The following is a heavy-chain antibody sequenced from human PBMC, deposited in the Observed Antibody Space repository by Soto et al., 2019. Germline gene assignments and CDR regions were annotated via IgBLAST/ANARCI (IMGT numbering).Heavy chain of an antibody. J-gene: IGHJ5*02. CDR3: ARGSHLRQLWLRVNWFDP. D-gene: IGHD5-18*01. CDR1: GGSVSSGSYY. V-gene: IGHV4-61*01. Sequence: PSETLSLTCTVSGGSVSSGSYYWSWIRQPPGKGLEWIGYIYYSGSTNYNPSLKSRVTIAVDTSKNQFSLKLSSVTAADTAVYYCARGSHLRQLWLRVNWFDPWGQGTLVTVSS. CDR2: IYYSGST.